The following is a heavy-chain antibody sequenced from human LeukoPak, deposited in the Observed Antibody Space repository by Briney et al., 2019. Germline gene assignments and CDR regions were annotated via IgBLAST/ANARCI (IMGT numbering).Heavy chain of an antibody. Sequence: SGTLSLTCAVSGGSISGSNWWSWVRQPPGKGLEWIGEIYHSGSTNYNPSLKSRVTISVDKSTNQFSLKLSSVTAADTAVYYCARAPQPNYYGMDVWGQGTTVTVSS. CDR2: IYHSGST. V-gene: IGHV4-4*02. J-gene: IGHJ6*02. D-gene: IGHD2-2*01. CDR3: ARAPQPNYYGMDV. CDR1: GGSISGSNW.